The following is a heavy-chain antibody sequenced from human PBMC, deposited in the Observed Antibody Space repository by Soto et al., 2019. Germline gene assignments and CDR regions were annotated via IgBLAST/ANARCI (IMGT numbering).Heavy chain of an antibody. CDR1: GFTFSNYA. V-gene: IGHV3-23*01. D-gene: IGHD6-19*01. CDR3: ERRSSGWYVGY. J-gene: IGHJ4*02. Sequence: EVQLLESGGGLVQPGGSLRLSCAAPGFTFSNYAMNWVRQAPGKGLEWVSVISGSGGSTYYADSVKGRFTISRDSSKNTLYLQMNSLMCDDPAVYYCERRSSGWYVGYWGQGTLVTVTP. CDR2: ISGSGGST.